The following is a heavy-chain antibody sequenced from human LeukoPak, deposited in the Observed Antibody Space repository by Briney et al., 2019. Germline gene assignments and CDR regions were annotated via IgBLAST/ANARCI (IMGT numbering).Heavy chain of an antibody. V-gene: IGHV4-61*02. CDR2: IYTSGST. CDR3: ARLPGSGYCSGGSCSNAFDI. Sequence: SETLSLTCTVSGGSISSGSYYWSWIRQPAGKGLEWIGRIYTSGSTNYNPSLKSRVTISVDTSKNQFSLKLSSVTAADTTVYYCARLPGSGYCSGGSCSNAFDIWGQGTMVTVSS. D-gene: IGHD2-15*01. CDR1: GGSISSGSYY. J-gene: IGHJ3*02.